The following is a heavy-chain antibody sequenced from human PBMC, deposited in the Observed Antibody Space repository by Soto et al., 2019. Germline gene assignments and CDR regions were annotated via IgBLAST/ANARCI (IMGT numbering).Heavy chain of an antibody. CDR1: GYTFTSYG. D-gene: IGHD2-2*01. V-gene: IGHV1-18*01. CDR3: ARVPLVPAAERIFDY. J-gene: IGHJ4*02. Sequence: QVQLVQSGAEVKKPGASVKVSCKASGYTFTSYGISWVRQAPGQGLEWMGWISAYNGNTNYAQKLQGRVTMTTDTSTSTADMELRSLRSDDTAVYYCARVPLVPAAERIFDYWGQGTLVTVSS. CDR2: ISAYNGNT.